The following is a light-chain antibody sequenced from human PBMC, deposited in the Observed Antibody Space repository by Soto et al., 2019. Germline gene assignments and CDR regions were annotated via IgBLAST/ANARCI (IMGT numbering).Light chain of an antibody. CDR3: AAWDDSLSWV. Sequence: QSVLTQPPSASATPGQRVTISCSGSSSNIGSYTVNWYQQLPATAPKLLIYSNNQRPSGVPDRFFGSKSGTSASLAISGLQSEDEADYYCAAWDDSLSWVFGGGTKLTVL. V-gene: IGLV1-44*01. CDR2: SNN. J-gene: IGLJ3*02. CDR1: SSNIGSYT.